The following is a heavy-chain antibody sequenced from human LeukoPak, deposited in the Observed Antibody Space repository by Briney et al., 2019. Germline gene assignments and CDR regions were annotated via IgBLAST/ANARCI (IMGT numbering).Heavy chain of an antibody. CDR1: GFTFSRYA. Sequence: GGSLRLSCAASGFTFSRYAMSWVRQAPGKGLEWVSYISSSSSTIYYADSVKGRFTISRDNAKNSLYLQMNSLRAEDTAVYYCARDPWAAAGPEGFDLWGRGTLVTVSS. CDR3: ARDPWAAAGPEGFDL. CDR2: ISSSSSTI. J-gene: IGHJ2*01. V-gene: IGHV3-48*01. D-gene: IGHD6-13*01.